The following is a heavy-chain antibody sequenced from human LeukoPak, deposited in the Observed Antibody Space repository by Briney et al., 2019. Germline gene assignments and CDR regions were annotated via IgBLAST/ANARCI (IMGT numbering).Heavy chain of an antibody. CDR1: GFTFSCYG. Sequence: GGSLRLSCAASGFTFSCYGTHWVRQAPGKGLEWVAFIRYDGSNKYYADSVKGRFTISRDNSKNTLYLQMNSLRAEDTAVYYCLTTVTTSDYWGQGTLVTVSS. V-gene: IGHV3-30*02. D-gene: IGHD4-17*01. J-gene: IGHJ4*02. CDR3: LTTVTTSDY. CDR2: IRYDGSNK.